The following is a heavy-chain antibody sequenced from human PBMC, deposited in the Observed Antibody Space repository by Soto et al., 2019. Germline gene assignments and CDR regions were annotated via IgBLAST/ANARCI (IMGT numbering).Heavy chain of an antibody. CDR2: ISSDGSNN. J-gene: IGHJ4*02. V-gene: IGHV3-30*03. CDR1: GFTFSSYG. D-gene: IGHD6-13*01. Sequence: PGGSLRLSCAASGFTFSSYGMHWVRQAPGKGLEWVAVISSDGSNNYYADSVKGRFTISRDNSKNTLYLQMNSLRAEDTAVYYCARQDYSTTWYLKYWGQGTLVTVSS. CDR3: ARQDYSTTWYLKY.